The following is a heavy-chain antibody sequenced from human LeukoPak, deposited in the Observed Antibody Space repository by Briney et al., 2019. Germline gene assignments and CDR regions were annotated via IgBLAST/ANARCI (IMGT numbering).Heavy chain of an antibody. J-gene: IGHJ6*03. CDR2: IYYSGST. CDR1: GGSISSYY. CDR3: ARNSGSYYGRYYYYYMDV. Sequence: SETLSLTCTVSGGSISSYYWSWIRQPPGKGLEWIGYIYYSGSTNYNPSLKSRVTISVDTSKNQFSLKLSSVTAADTAVYYCARNSGSYYGRYYYYYMDVWGKGTTVTISS. D-gene: IGHD1-26*01. V-gene: IGHV4-59*01.